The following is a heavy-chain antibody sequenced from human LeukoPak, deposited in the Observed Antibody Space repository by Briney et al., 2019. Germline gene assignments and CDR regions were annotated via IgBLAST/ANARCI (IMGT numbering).Heavy chain of an antibody. V-gene: IGHV4-31*02. D-gene: IGHD3-10*01. CDR1: GFTFSSYA. Sequence: LRLSCAASGFTFSSYAMSWVRQAPGKGLEWVGFIYYSGITDYNPSLKSRLTISVDTSKNQFFLKLSSVTAADTAVYYCARDGAGFDGSGSYFDYWGQGTLVTVSS. J-gene: IGHJ4*02. CDR3: ARDGAGFDGSGSYFDY. CDR2: IYYSGIT.